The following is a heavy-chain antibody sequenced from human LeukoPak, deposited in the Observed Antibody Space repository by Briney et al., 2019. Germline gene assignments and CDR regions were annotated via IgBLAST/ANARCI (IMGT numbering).Heavy chain of an antibody. CDR3: TRDLMDYDVSTGLHHYYMDV. V-gene: IGHV3-30*02. CDR2: IRSDGSNK. Sequence: SGGSLRLSCAASGFIFSSYGMHWVRQAPGKGLEWVAFIRSDGSNKYYADSVKGRFTISRDNAKNTLYLQMNTLRVEDTAVYYCTRDLMDYDVSTGLHHYYMDVWGQGTTVTVSS. CDR1: GFIFSSYG. D-gene: IGHD3-9*01. J-gene: IGHJ6*02.